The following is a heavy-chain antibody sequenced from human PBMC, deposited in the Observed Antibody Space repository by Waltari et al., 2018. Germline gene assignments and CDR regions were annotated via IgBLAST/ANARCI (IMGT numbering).Heavy chain of an antibody. CDR3: ARFYYDNHY. D-gene: IGHD3-9*01. CDR1: GGPISRSY. Sequence: QVQLQESGPGLVKPSETLSLTCTVSGGPISRSYWSWIRQPPGKGLEWIGYIYYSGSTNYNPSLKSRVTISVDTSKNQFSLKLSSVTAADTAVYYCARFYYDNHYWGQGTLVTVSS. CDR2: IYYSGST. J-gene: IGHJ4*02. V-gene: IGHV4-59*01.